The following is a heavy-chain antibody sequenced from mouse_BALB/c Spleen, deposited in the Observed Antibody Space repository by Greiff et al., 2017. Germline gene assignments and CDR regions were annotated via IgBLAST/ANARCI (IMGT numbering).Heavy chain of an antibody. Sequence: EVQLVESGGGLVQPGGSRKLSCAASGFTFSSFGMHWVRQAPEKGLEWVAYISSGSSTIYYADTVKGRFTISRDNPKNTLFLQMTSLRSEDTAMYYCARFLTTVVARDYAMDYWGQGTSVTVSS. CDR1: GFTFSSFG. CDR2: ISSGSSTI. CDR3: ARFLTTVVARDYAMDY. D-gene: IGHD1-1*01. V-gene: IGHV5-17*02. J-gene: IGHJ4*01.